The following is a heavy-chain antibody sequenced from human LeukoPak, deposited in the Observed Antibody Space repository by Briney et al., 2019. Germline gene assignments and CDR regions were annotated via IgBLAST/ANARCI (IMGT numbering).Heavy chain of an antibody. CDR2: INHSGST. CDR3: ARGRSTYYYDSSGYYSCYGMDV. Sequence: GSLRLSCAASGFTFSSYWMSWIRQPPGKGLEWIGEINHSGSTNYNPSLKSRVTISVDTSKNQFSLKLSSVTAADTAVYYCARGRSTYYYDSSGYYSCYGMDVWGQGTTVTVSS. CDR1: GFTFSSYW. V-gene: IGHV4-34*01. J-gene: IGHJ6*02. D-gene: IGHD3-22*01.